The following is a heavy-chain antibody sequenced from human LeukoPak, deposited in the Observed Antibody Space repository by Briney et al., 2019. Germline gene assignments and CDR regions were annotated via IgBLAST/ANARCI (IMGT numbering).Heavy chain of an antibody. CDR2: ISYDGSNK. CDR3: ARDRYYYDSSGYYWGAFDI. Sequence: PGGSLTLSCAASGVTFSSYAMHWVRQAPGKGLEWVAVISYDGSNKYNADSVKGRFTISRDNSKNTLYLQMNSLRAEDTAVYYCARDRYYYDSSGYYWGAFDIWGQGTMVTVSS. V-gene: IGHV3-30*04. J-gene: IGHJ3*02. D-gene: IGHD3-22*01. CDR1: GVTFSSYA.